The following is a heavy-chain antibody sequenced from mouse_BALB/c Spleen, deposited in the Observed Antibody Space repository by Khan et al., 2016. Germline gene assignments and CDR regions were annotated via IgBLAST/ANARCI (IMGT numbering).Heavy chain of an antibody. CDR2: IYPSDSYT. CDR3: TRFCDVYFAY. J-gene: IGHJ2*01. CDR1: GYTFTSYW. D-gene: IGHD2-13*01. V-gene: IGHV1-69*02. Sequence: QVQLQQAGAELVRPGASVKLSCKASGYTFTSYWINWVKQRPGQGLEWIGNIYPSDSYTNYNQKFKDKATLTVDKSSSTAYMQLSSPTSEDSAIYYGTRFCDVYFAYWGQGTTLTVSA.